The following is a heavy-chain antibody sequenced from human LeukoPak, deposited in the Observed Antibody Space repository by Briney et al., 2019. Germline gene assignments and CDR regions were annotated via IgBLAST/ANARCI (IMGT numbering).Heavy chain of an antibody. D-gene: IGHD3-22*01. V-gene: IGHV3-7*01. CDR2: IKQDGSEK. CDR3: ARVGHYYDSSGYYYVAGFFDY. Sequence: GGSLRLSCAASGFTFSSYWMSWVRQAPGKGLEWVANIKQDGSEKYYVDSVKGRFTISRDNAKNPLYLQMNSLRAEDTAVYYCARVGHYYDSSGYYYVAGFFDYWGQGTLVTVSS. J-gene: IGHJ4*02. CDR1: GFTFSSYW.